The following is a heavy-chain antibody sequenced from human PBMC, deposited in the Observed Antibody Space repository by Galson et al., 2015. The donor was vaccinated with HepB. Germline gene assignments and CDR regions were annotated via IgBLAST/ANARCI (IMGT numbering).Heavy chain of an antibody. CDR1: GFDLKYYA. J-gene: IGHJ4*02. D-gene: IGHD3-9*01. Sequence: SCKASGFDLKYYAVHWVRQAPGQTFEWMGWIKVDNGNTRFAPRFQGRVILTRDTSASATYMEISDLTSEDTAVYYCARATHYNILTGSFDYWGQGTLVTVSS. V-gene: IGHV1-3*01. CDR2: IKVDNGNT. CDR3: ARATHYNILTGSFDY.